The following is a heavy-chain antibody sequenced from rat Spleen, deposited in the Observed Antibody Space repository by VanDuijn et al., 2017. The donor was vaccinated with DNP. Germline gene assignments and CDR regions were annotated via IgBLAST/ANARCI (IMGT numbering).Heavy chain of an antibody. CDR2: IWSGGTT. Sequence: QVQLKESGPGLVQPSQTLSLTCTVSGFSLTINSVHRVRQSPGKGLEWVGAIWSGGTTDYISALKSRLSISRDTSKSQVFLKVNSLQTEDTAIYFCTRSAYGGYPHYFDYWGQGVMVTVSS. J-gene: IGHJ2*01. CDR3: TRSAYGGYPHYFDY. V-gene: IGHV2-1*01. D-gene: IGHD1-11*01. CDR1: GFSLTINS.